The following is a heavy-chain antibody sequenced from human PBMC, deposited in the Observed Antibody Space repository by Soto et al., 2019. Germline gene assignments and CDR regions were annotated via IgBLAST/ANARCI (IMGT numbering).Heavy chain of an antibody. D-gene: IGHD6-19*01. CDR1: GYTFTSYD. V-gene: IGHV1-8*01. CDR3: ARPSRVAGPVAWVY. J-gene: IGHJ4*02. CDR2: MNPNSGNT. Sequence: QVQLVQSGAEVKKPGASVKVSCKASGYTFTSYDINWVRQATGQRLEWMGWMNPNSGNTGYAQKFQGRVTMTRNTSISTAYMELSSLRSEDTAVYYCARPSRVAGPVAWVYWGQGTLVTVSS.